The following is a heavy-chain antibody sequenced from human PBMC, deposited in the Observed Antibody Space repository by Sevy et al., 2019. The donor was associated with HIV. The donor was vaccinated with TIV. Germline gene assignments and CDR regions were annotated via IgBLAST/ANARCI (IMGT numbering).Heavy chain of an antibody. CDR2: ISRLSSYT. CDR1: GFTFSNYY. J-gene: IGHJ3*02. D-gene: IGHD1-26*01. V-gene: IGHV3-11*06. Sequence: GGSLRLSCAASGFTFSNYYMSWIRQAPGKGLEWVSYISRLSSYTNFADSVKGRFTISRDNAKNSLYLQMKSLRAEDTAVYYCAGGSGRYNDAFDIWGQGTMVTVSS. CDR3: AGGSGRYNDAFDI.